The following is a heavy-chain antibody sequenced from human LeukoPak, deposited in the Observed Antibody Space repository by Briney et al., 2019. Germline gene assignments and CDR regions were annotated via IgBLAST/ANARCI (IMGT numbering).Heavy chain of an antibody. CDR1: GFTFTNYD. Sequence: PGGSLRLSCAASGFTFTNYDMSWVRQAPGKGLEWVSTISDSGHSTSYADSVKGRFTISRDNSKNTLHLQMDSLRAEDTAVYYCARDLPGYDSSGYYHSFYYYYGMDVWGQGTTVTVSS. J-gene: IGHJ6*02. CDR2: ISDSGHST. CDR3: ARDLPGYDSSGYYHSFYYYYGMDV. D-gene: IGHD3-22*01. V-gene: IGHV3-23*01.